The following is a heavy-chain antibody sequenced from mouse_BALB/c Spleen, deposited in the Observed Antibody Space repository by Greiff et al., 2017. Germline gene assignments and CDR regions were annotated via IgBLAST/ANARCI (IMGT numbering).Heavy chain of an antibody. CDR3: ARDDYAWFAY. CDR1: GYTFTDYN. J-gene: IGHJ3*01. Sequence: VQLKQSGPELVKPGASVKISCKASGYTFTDYNMHWVKQSHGKSLEWIGYIYPYNGGTGYNQKFKSKATLTVDNSSSTAYMELRSLTSEDSAVYYCARDDYAWFAYWGQGTLVTVSA. CDR2: IYPYNGGT. V-gene: IGHV1S29*02. D-gene: IGHD2-4*01.